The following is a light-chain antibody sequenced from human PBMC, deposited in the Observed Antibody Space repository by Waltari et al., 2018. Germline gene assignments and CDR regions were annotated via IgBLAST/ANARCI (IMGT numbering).Light chain of an antibody. CDR1: QSVTKAS. V-gene: IGKV3-20*01. J-gene: IGKJ1*01. CDR3: QHYVRLPAT. CDR2: GAS. Sequence: SCRVSQSVTKASAWHQQEPRQAPRLISYGASRRATGIPDRFSGSGSGTDFSLTISRLEPEDFAVYCCQHYVRLPATFGQGTKVEIK.